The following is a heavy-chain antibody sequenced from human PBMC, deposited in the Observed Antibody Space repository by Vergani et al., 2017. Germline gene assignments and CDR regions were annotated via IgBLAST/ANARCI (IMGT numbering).Heavy chain of an antibody. CDR3: ARGAEYYYDSSGYAN. D-gene: IGHD3-22*01. CDR2: IIPILGIA. V-gene: IGHV1-69*04. J-gene: IGHJ4*02. Sequence: QVQLVQSGAEVKKPGSSVKVSCKASGGTFSSYAISWVRQAPGQGLEWMGRIIPILGIANYAQKFQGRVTLTADKSTSTAYRELSSLRSEDTAVYYCARGAEYYYDSSGYANWGQGTLVTVSS. CDR1: GGTFSSYA.